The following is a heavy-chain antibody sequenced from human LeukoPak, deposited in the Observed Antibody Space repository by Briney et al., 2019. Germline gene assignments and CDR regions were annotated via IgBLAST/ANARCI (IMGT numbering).Heavy chain of an antibody. CDR1: GFTFKTYA. J-gene: IGHJ5*02. CDR3: AKDRYEYYYGSGSYLSDP. CDR2: ISGSGGST. Sequence: QSGGSLRLSCAASGFTFKTYAMSWVRQAPGRGLEWVSAISGSGGSTYYPDSVKGRFTISRDNSKNTLYLQMNSLRVEDTAVYYCAKDRYEYYYGSGSYLSDPWGQGTLVTVSS. D-gene: IGHD3-10*01. V-gene: IGHV3-23*01.